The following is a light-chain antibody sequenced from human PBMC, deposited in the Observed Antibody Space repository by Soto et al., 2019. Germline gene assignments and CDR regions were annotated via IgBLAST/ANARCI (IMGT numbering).Light chain of an antibody. V-gene: IGKV1-13*02. Sequence: AILLTQSPSSLSASVGDRVTITCRASQGISTSLAWYQQKPGNAPNLLIYTASTLQTGVPSRFSGSGSGTDFTLTITSLQLEDFATYYCQQISVYPITFGQGTRLEIK. CDR2: TAS. CDR3: QQISVYPIT. CDR1: QGISTS. J-gene: IGKJ5*01.